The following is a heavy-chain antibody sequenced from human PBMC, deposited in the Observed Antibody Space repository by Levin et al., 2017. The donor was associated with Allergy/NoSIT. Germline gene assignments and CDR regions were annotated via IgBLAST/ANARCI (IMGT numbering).Heavy chain of an antibody. D-gene: IGHD3-16*02. Sequence: GESLKISCPGSGFTFGDYAMSWVRQAPGKGLEWVGFIRNKAHGGTTEYAASVKGRLTISRDDSKSIAYLQMNSLKTEDTAVYFCARGGPPNYDYNWGSYRDGYFDYWGQGALVTVSS. CDR2: IRNKAHGGTT. V-gene: IGHV3-49*04. CDR1: GFTFGDYA. J-gene: IGHJ4*02. CDR3: ARGGPPNYDYNWGSYRDGYFDY.